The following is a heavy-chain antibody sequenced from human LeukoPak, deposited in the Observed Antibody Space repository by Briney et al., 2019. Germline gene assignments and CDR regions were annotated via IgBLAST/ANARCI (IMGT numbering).Heavy chain of an antibody. CDR2: INSDGSIT. V-gene: IGHV3-74*01. CDR1: GFAFTTYW. Sequence: GGSLRLSCAASGFAFTTYWMHWVRQAPGKGLVWVSYINSDGSITSYADSVKGRFTISRDNAKNTLYLQMNSLRAEDTAVYYCARGRPHGNDYWGQGTLVTVSS. CDR3: ARGRPHGNDY. D-gene: IGHD4-23*01. J-gene: IGHJ4*02.